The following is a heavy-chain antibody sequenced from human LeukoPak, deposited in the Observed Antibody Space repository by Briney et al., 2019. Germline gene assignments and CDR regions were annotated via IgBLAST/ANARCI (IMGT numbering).Heavy chain of an antibody. V-gene: IGHV3-23*01. CDR2: INDGVGRA. CDR1: GFTFSNYA. CDR3: AKDPYDFWSGYHPLDY. J-gene: IGHJ4*02. D-gene: IGHD3-3*01. Sequence: GGSLRLSCSASGFTFSNYAMSWVRQAPGKGLEWVSAINDGVGRAFYADAVRGRFTISRDNSKNTLYLQMNSLRAEDTAVYYCAKDPYDFWSGYHPLDYWGQGTLVTVSS.